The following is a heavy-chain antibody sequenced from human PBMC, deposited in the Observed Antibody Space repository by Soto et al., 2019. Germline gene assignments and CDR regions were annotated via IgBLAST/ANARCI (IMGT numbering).Heavy chain of an antibody. V-gene: IGHV6-1*01. J-gene: IGHJ4*02. CDR3: ARGRWSTFDY. CDR2: TYYRSKWYN. Sequence: SXTPSLTFAGSWDSVSSNNIAWNWLRQSPWRGLEWLGRTYYRSKWYNEYAVSVRSRITINLDTSKKQFYLQLNSVTPEDTDVYYCARGRWSTFDYWGQGAQVTVSS. CDR1: WDSVSSNNIA. D-gene: IGHD2-15*01.